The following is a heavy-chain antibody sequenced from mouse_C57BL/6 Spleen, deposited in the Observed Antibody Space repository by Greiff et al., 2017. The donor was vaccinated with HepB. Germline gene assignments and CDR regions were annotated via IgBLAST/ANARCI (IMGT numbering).Heavy chain of an antibody. V-gene: IGHV1-64*01. CDR2: IHPNSGST. CDR1: GYTFTSYW. Sequence: VQLQQPGAELVKPGASVKLSCKASGYTFTSYWMHWVKQRPGQGLEWIGMIHPNSGSTNYNEKFKSKATLTVDKSSSTAYMQLSSLTSEDSAVYYCEIYYGSSYYFDYWGQGTTLTVSS. D-gene: IGHD1-1*01. CDR3: EIYYGSSYYFDY. J-gene: IGHJ2*01.